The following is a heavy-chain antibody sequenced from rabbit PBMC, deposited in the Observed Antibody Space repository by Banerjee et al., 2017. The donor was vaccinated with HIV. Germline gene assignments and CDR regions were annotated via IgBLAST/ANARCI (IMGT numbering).Heavy chain of an antibody. CDR3: ARDTGVIGWNFGW. D-gene: IGHD7-1*01. CDR1: GFSFSIDYF. V-gene: IGHV1S40*01. Sequence: QSLEESGGGLVKPEGSLTLTCTASGFSFSIDYFPCWVRQAPGKGLEWIACIYAGISTNTYYANWAKGRFTISKTSSTTVTLQMTSLTAADTATYFCARDTGVIGWNFGWWGPGTLVTVS. J-gene: IGHJ4*01. CDR2: IYAGISTNT.